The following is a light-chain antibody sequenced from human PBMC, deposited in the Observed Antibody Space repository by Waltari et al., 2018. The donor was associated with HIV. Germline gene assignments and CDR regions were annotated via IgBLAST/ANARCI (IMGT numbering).Light chain of an antibody. CDR1: QNILYSSSSKNN. J-gene: IGKJ2*01. V-gene: IGKV4-1*01. CDR2: WAS. CDR3: QQYYTTPHT. Sequence: DIVMTQSPASLAVSLGERATINCKSSQNILYSSSSKNNLAWYQQKPGQPPKLLIYWASTRESGVPDRFSGSGSGTDFTLTINSLQAEDVAVYYCQQYYTTPHTFGQGTKLEIK.